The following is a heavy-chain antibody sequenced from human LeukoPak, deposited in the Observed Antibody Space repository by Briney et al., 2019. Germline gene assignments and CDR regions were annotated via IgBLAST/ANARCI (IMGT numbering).Heavy chain of an antibody. V-gene: IGHV1-46*03. CDR2: INPSGGST. J-gene: IGHJ3*02. Sequence: ASVKVSCMAYGYTFTSYYKHWVRQAPGQGLEWMGIINPSGGSTSYAQKFQGRDTMTRDTSTSTVYMELSSLRSEDTAVYYCARVRRFAFDIWGQGTMVTVSS. CDR3: ARVRRFAFDI. CDR1: GYTFTSYY.